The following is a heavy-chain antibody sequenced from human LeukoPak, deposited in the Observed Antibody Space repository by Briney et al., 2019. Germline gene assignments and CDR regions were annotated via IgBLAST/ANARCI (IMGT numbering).Heavy chain of an antibody. D-gene: IGHD3-10*01. CDR3: ARAMDLGPGGHFDY. CDR2: ISNSGSYT. CDR1: GLTYSAYY. J-gene: IGHJ4*02. Sequence: PGGSLRLSCAASGLTYSAYYMSWIRQAPGKGLEWISYISNSGSYTNYADSVMGRFTISRDNAENSLFLQMDSLRAEDTAVYYCARAMDLGPGGHFDYWGQGTLVTVSS. V-gene: IGHV3-11*03.